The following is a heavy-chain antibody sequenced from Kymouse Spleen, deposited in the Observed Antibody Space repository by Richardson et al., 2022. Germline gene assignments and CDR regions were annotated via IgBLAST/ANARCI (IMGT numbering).Heavy chain of an antibody. D-gene: IGHD6-6*01. Sequence: EVQLVESGGGLVQPGGSLRLSCAASGFTFSSYSMNWVRQAPGKGLEWVSYISSSSSTIYYADSVKGRFTISRDNAKNSLYLQMNSLRDEDTAVYYCARSYSSSSGYYGMDVWGQGTTVTVSS. CDR2: ISSSSSTI. CDR3: ARSYSSSSGYYGMDV. J-gene: IGHJ6*02. CDR1: GFTFSSYS. V-gene: IGHV3-48*02.